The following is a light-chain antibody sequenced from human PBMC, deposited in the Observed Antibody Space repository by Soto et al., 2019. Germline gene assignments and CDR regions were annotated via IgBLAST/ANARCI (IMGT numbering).Light chain of an antibody. CDR1: QSVSSSY. J-gene: IGKJ1*01. V-gene: IGKV3-20*01. CDR2: GAS. Sequence: EIVLTQSPGTLSLSPGGRATLSCRASQSVSSSYLAWYQQKPGQAPRLLIYGASNRATGIPDRFSGSGSGTDFTLTISRLEPEDFAVYYCQQYGSSLYVAFGQGTKVDIK. CDR3: QQYGSSLYVA.